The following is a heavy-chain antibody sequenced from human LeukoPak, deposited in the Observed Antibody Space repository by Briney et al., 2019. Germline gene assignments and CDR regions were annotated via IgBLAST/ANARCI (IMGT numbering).Heavy chain of an antibody. D-gene: IGHD3-22*01. Sequence: SETLSLTCSVSGGSISIDSWSCIRQPPGKGLEWVGYIYYRGITNYNPSPKRRVTLSVDTSKNQFSLKLSSVTAADTAVYYCERVPYYYDSSGYYNPYYMDVWGRGTTVTVSS. V-gene: IGHV4-59*01. CDR2: IYYRGIT. J-gene: IGHJ6*03. CDR3: ERVPYYYDSSGYYNPYYMDV. CDR1: GGSISIDS.